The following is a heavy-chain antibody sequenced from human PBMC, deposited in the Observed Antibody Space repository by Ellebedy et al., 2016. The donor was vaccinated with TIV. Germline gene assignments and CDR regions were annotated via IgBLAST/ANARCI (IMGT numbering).Heavy chain of an antibody. J-gene: IGHJ4*02. CDR1: GFTFSDYY. CDR2: ISSNGGST. CDR3: VKGYPVPHY. Sequence: GESLKISCAASGFTFSDYYMSWIRQAPGKGLEYVSAISSNGGSTYYADSVKGRFTISRDNSKNTLYLQMSSLRAEDTAVYYCVKGYPVPHYWGQGTLVTVSS. D-gene: IGHD3-16*02. V-gene: IGHV3-64D*06.